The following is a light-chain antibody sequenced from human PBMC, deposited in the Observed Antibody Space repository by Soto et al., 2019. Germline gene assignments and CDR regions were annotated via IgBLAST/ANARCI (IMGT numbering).Light chain of an antibody. V-gene: IGKV1-27*01. J-gene: IGKJ4*01. CDR3: QKCKTAPFT. Sequence: IQLTQSPSSLSASVGARVTITCRASQGISTLLAWYQQKPGKVPKLLIYAASTLQSGVPSRFSGSGSGTDFTLTISSLQPEDVATYYCQKCKTAPFTFGGGTKVDIK. CDR2: AAS. CDR1: QGISTL.